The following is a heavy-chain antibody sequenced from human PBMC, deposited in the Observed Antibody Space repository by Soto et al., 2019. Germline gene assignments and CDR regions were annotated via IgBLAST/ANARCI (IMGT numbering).Heavy chain of an antibody. CDR3: ARLQVYDFWSGSVPMDV. J-gene: IGHJ6*02. D-gene: IGHD3-3*01. V-gene: IGHV4-61*01. Sequence: SETLSLTCTVSGGSVSSGSYQWSWIRQSPGKGLEWIGYIYYTGSINYNPSLKSRVTISVDTSKNQFSLKLTSVTAADTALYFCARLQVYDFWSGSVPMDVWGQGTTVTVSS. CDR1: GGSVSSGSYQ. CDR2: IYYTGSI.